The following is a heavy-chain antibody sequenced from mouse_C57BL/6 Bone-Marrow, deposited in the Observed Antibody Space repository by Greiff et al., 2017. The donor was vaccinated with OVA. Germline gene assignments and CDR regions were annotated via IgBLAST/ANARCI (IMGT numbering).Heavy chain of an antibody. CDR1: GFNIKDDY. V-gene: IGHV14-4*01. D-gene: IGHD2-4*01. CDR2: IDPVNGGT. J-gene: IGHJ2*01. CDR3: THVVDDYDETNYFDY. Sequence: EVQLQQSGAELVRPGASVKLSCTASGFNIKDDYMHWVKQRPEQGLEWIGWIDPVNGGTEYASKFQGKATITADTSSNTAYLQLSSLTSEDTAVYYCTHVVDDYDETNYFDYWGQGTTLTVSS.